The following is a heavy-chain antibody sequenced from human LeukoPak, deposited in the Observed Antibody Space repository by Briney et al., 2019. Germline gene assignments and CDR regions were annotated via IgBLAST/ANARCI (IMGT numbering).Heavy chain of an antibody. V-gene: IGHV5-51*01. J-gene: IGHJ4*02. Sequence: GESLKISCKASGYSFTSYWIAWVRQMPGKGLECMGIIYPGDSDTRYSPSFQGQVTISADRSISTAYLQWSSLKASDTAIYYCARHETGPYFDYWGQGTLVTVSS. CDR3: ARHETGPYFDY. CDR1: GYSFTSYW. CDR2: IYPGDSDT. D-gene: IGHD1-1*01.